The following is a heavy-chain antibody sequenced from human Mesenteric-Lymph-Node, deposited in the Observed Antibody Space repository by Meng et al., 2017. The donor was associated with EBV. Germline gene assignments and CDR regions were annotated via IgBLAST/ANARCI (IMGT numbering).Heavy chain of an antibody. CDR3: STGVPGGGATAY. V-gene: IGHV1-46*04. D-gene: IGHD1-26*01. J-gene: IGHJ4*02. CDR2: ILPSDGYT. Sequence: QWLRQVPSQWLWWLGIILPSDGYTTYAQSKRGRITISTYPSTSTVYMKLRSLTSEDTAVDYCSTGVPGGGATAYWGQGTLVTVSS.